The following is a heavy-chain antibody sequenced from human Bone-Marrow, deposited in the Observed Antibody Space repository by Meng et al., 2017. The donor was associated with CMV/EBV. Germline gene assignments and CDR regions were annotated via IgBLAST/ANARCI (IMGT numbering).Heavy chain of an antibody. D-gene: IGHD1-1*01. Sequence: GESLKISCAVSGFIFGHFDMSWVRQAPGRGLERVSGISGSGVNTYYADSVKGRFIISRDNSRNTLDLVMNSLRAEDTAIYYCVRNAGGWGQGTLVTVSS. CDR3: VRNAGG. V-gene: IGHV3-23*01. CDR2: ISGSGVNT. CDR1: GFIFGHFD. J-gene: IGHJ4*02.